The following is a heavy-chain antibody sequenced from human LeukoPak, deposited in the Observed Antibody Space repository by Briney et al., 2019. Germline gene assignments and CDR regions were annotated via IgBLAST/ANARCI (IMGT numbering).Heavy chain of an antibody. V-gene: IGHV1-18*01. CDR1: RYTFTSYR. CDR3: ARSPGYFSGGSCYYYYYMDV. CDR2: ISAYYGIT. J-gene: IGHJ6*03. Sequence: ASVKVSCKASRYTFTSYRISWVRQAPGRGLEWMGWISAYYGITNYAQKLHSRVTMTTDTSTSTDYMELRSLRSDDTAVYYCARSPGYFSGGSCYYYYYMDVWGKGTTATVSS. D-gene: IGHD2-15*01.